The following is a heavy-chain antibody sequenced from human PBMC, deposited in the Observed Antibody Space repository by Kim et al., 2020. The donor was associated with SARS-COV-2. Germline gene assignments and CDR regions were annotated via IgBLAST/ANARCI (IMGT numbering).Heavy chain of an antibody. V-gene: IGHV3-23*01. Sequence: GGSLRLSCTASGFTFSIYAMSWVRQAPGKGLEWVSAISDGGSTTYSADSVKGRFTLSRDNSKNTLYLQMNSLRAEDTAVYYCAKVVYTSTWYGIDYWGQGALVTVSS. CDR1: GFTFSIYA. J-gene: IGHJ4*02. CDR3: AKVVYTSTWYGIDY. D-gene: IGHD2-2*01. CDR2: ISDGGSTT.